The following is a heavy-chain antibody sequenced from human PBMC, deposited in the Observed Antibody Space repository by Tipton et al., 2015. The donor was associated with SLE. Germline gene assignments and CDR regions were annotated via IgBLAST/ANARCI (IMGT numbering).Heavy chain of an antibody. D-gene: IGHD1-1*01. CDR1: GGSFSGYY. CDR2: VHYGGNT. V-gene: IGHV4-34*01. J-gene: IGHJ4*02. Sequence: TLSLTCAVYGGSFSGYYWGWVRQPPGKGLEWIGSVHYGGNTYYNPSLESRVTISLDTSKNQFSLRLNSVAAADTAVYYCARQSVQPRGDYFDYWGQGPLVTVSS. CDR3: ARQSVQPRGDYFDY.